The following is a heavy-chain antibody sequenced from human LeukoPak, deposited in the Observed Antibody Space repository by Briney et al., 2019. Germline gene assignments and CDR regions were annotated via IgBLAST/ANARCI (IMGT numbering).Heavy chain of an antibody. CDR1: GFTFSDYY. Sequence: GGSLRLSCAASGFTFSDYYMSWIRQAPGKALEWVSYVSSGSSTIYYADSVKGRFTVSRDNGKRSLYLHMNSLRAEDTAVYYCARVALVSGPSYGSESEAADYWGQGTLVTVSS. CDR3: ARVALVSGPSYGSESEAADY. D-gene: IGHD3-10*01. J-gene: IGHJ4*02. CDR2: VSSGSSTI. V-gene: IGHV3-11*04.